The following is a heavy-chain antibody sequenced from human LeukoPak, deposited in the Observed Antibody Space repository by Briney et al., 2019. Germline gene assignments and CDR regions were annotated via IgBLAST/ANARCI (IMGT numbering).Heavy chain of an antibody. CDR3: AKGVIFPYGEDAFDI. CDR2: IYTSGST. D-gene: IGHD4-17*01. CDR1: GGSISSYY. Sequence: PSETLSLTCTVSGGSISSYYWSWLRQPAGKGLEWIGRIYTSGSTNHNPSLKSRVTMSVDTSKNHFSLKLSSVTAADTAVYYCAKGVIFPYGEDAFDIWGQGTMVTVSS. V-gene: IGHV4-4*07. J-gene: IGHJ3*02.